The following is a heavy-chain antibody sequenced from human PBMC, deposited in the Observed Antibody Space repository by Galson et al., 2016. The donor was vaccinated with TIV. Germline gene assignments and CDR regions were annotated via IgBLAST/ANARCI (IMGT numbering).Heavy chain of an antibody. CDR2: IYYSGST. CDR1: GGSMSSHY. Sequence: ETLSLTCTVSGGSMSSHYWSWIRQPPGKGLEWIGYIYYSGSTHYNPSLKSRVAMSVDTSKNQFSLTLTSVTAADTAVYYCARDQDSGPYSFYFEMDVWGQGTTVTVSS. V-gene: IGHV4-59*11. CDR3: ARDQDSGPYSFYFEMDV. D-gene: IGHD3-22*01. J-gene: IGHJ6*02.